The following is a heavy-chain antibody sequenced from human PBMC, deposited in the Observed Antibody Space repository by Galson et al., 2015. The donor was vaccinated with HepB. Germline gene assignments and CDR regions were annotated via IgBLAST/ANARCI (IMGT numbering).Heavy chain of an antibody. Sequence: SPRLSCAASGFTFSDYYMTWIRQAPGKGLEWVSYISSSSSYTNYADSVKGRFTISRDNAKNSLYLQMNSLRAEDTAVYYCVRERYRYGGSSGAPGNYFQHWGQGTLVTVSS. V-gene: IGHV3-11*05. CDR1: GFTFSDYY. CDR2: ISSSSSYT. CDR3: VRERYRYGGSSGAPGNYFQH. J-gene: IGHJ1*01. D-gene: IGHD4-23*01.